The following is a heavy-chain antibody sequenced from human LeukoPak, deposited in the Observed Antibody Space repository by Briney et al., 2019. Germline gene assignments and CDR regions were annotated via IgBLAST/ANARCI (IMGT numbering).Heavy chain of an antibody. CDR2: IYSDGST. V-gene: IGHV3-53*01. CDR1: GLTVSSNY. J-gene: IGHJ4*02. CDR3: AGAQGISARW. Sequence: PGGSLRLSCAASGLTVSSNYMNWVRQAPGKGLEWVSDIYSDGSTYYADSVKGRFTISRDNSKNTLYLQMNSLRAEDTAVYYCAGAQGISARWWGQGTLVTVSS. D-gene: IGHD6-6*01.